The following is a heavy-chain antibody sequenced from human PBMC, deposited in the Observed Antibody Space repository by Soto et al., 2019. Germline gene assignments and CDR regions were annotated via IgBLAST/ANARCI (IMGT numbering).Heavy chain of an antibody. V-gene: IGHV3-13*01. CDR1: GFTFSSYD. CDR2: IGTAGDT. Sequence: GGSLRLSCAASGFTFSSYDMHWVRQATGKGLEWVSAIGTAGDTYYPGSVKGRFTISREKAKNSLYLQMNSLRAEDTAVYYCARAGSSSWYVFDYWGQGTLVTVSS. CDR3: ARAGSSSWYVFDY. J-gene: IGHJ4*02. D-gene: IGHD6-13*01.